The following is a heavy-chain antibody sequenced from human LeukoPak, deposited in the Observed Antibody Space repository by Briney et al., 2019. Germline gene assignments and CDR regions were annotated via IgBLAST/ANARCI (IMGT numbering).Heavy chain of an antibody. CDR3: ARVTGYRIEDYFDY. J-gene: IGHJ4*02. CDR1: LDSLSGYY. Sequence: PSETLSLTCAVYLDSLSGYYWSWIRQPPGKGLEWLGYIYYSGSTNYNPSLKSRVTISVETSKNEFSLKLRSVTAADTAVYYCARVTGYRIEDYFDYWGQGTLVTVSS. V-gene: IGHV4-59*01. D-gene: IGHD6-13*01. CDR2: IYYSGST.